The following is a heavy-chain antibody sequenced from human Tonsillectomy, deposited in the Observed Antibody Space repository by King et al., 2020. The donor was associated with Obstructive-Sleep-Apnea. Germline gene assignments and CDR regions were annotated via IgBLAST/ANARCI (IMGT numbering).Heavy chain of an antibody. Sequence: VQLVESGGGVVQRGRSLRLSCAASGFTFSSYGMHWVRQAPSKGLEWVAVISYDGSNKYYADSVKGRFTISRDNSKNTLYLQMNSLRAEDTAVYYCAKGGGYYDILTGYYEPPGGAFDIWGQGTMVTVSS. D-gene: IGHD3-9*01. J-gene: IGHJ3*02. CDR2: ISYDGSNK. V-gene: IGHV3-30*18. CDR1: GFTFSSYG. CDR3: AKGGGYYDILTGYYEPPGGAFDI.